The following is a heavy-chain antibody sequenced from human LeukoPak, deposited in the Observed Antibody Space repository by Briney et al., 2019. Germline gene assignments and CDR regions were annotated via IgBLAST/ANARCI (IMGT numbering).Heavy chain of an antibody. D-gene: IGHD3-22*01. CDR1: GGTFISYA. V-gene: IGHV1-69*13. Sequence: SVKVSCKASGGTFISYAISWVRQAPGQGLEWMGGIIPIFGTANYAQKFQGRVTITADESTSTAYMELSSLRSEDTAVYYCARDKQKYYYDSSGYYRTLHYWGQGTLVTVSS. CDR3: ARDKQKYYYDSSGYYRTLHY. J-gene: IGHJ4*02. CDR2: IIPIFGTA.